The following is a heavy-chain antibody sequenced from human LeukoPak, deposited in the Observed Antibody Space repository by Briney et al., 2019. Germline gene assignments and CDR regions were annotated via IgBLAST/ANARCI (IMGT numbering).Heavy chain of an antibody. CDR1: GGSIRSSSDDY. Sequence: SETLSLTCTVSGGSIRSSSDDYWGWIRQPPGKGLEWIGSIYYSGSTYYNPSLKSRVTISVDTSKNQFSLKLSSVTAADTAVYYCARDLGIAATGDVFDIWGQGTMVTVSP. CDR2: IYYSGST. J-gene: IGHJ3*02. V-gene: IGHV4-39*07. CDR3: ARDLGIAATGDVFDI. D-gene: IGHD6-13*01.